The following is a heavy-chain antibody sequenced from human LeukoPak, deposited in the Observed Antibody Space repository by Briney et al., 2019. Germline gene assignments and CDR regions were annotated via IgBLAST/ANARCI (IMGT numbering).Heavy chain of an antibody. V-gene: IGHV1-2*02. CDR3: ARGMIFSSSSLCY. D-gene: IGHD6-6*01. Sequence: GASVKVSCKASGYTFTGYYMHWVRQAPGQGLEWMGWINPNSGGTNYAQKFQGRVTMTRDTSISTAYMELSRLRSDDTAVYYCARGMIFSSSSLCYWGQGTLVTVSS. CDR1: GYTFTGYY. J-gene: IGHJ4*02. CDR2: INPNSGGT.